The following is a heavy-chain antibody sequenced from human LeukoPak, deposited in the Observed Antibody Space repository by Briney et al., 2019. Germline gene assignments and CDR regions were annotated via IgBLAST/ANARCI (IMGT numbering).Heavy chain of an antibody. Sequence: GGSLRLSCAASGFTVSSNYMSWVRQAPGKGLEWVSYISTGSSTIYYADSVKGRFTISRDNAKNSLYLQVNSLRDEDTAVYYCARGDWFDPWGQGTLVTVSS. J-gene: IGHJ5*02. V-gene: IGHV3-48*02. CDR2: ISTGSSTI. CDR3: ARGDWFDP. CDR1: GFTVSSNY.